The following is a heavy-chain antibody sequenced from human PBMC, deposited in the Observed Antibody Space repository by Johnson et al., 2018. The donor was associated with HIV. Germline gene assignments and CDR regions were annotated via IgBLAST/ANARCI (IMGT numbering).Heavy chain of an antibody. Sequence: QVQLVESGGGVVQPGGSLRLSCVASGFTFSSYGMHWVRQAPGKGLEWVAFIRYDGSNKYYADSVKGRFTISRDNSKNTLYLQMNSLRDEDTALYYCAKDRSGGALGAFDIWGHGTMVTVSS. CDR1: GFTFSSYG. D-gene: IGHD2-15*01. V-gene: IGHV3-30*02. CDR2: IRYDGSNK. J-gene: IGHJ3*02. CDR3: AKDRSGGALGAFDI.